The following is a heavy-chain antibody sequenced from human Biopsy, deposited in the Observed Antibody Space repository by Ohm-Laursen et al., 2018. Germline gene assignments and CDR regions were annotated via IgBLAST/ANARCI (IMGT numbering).Heavy chain of an antibody. CDR1: GDSISSYY. CDR3: ARDRGYYSDRTVPGYFDL. Sequence: GTLSLTCVVSGDSISSYYWSWIRQPPGKGLQWIGYVYYTGSTDYNPSLQSRVTISVDTSKNHFSLRLRSVTPADTAIYYCARDRGYYSDRTVPGYFDLWGRGTLVTVSS. D-gene: IGHD3-22*01. J-gene: IGHJ2*01. CDR2: VYYTGST. V-gene: IGHV4-59*01.